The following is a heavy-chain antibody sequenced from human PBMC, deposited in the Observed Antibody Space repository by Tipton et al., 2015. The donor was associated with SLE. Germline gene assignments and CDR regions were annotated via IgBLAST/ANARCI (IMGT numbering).Heavy chain of an antibody. CDR3: ARAQNSSMGY. Sequence: TLSLTCAVYGGSFSGYYWSWIRQPPGKGLEWIGEINHSGSTNYNPSLKSRVTISVDTSKNQFSLKLSSVIAADTAVYYCARAQNSSMGYWGQGTLVTVSS. D-gene: IGHD1-7*01. CDR2: INHSGST. CDR1: GGSFSGYY. V-gene: IGHV4-34*01. J-gene: IGHJ4*02.